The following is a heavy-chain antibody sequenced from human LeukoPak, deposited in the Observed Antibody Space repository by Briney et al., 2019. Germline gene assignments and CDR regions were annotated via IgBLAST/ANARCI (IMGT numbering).Heavy chain of an antibody. CDR2: IYYSGST. Sequence: PSETLSLTCTVSGGSISSSSYYWGWIRQPPGKGLEWIGSIYYSGSTYYNPSLKSRVTISVDTSKNQFSLKLSSVTAADTAVYYCARALAGTDFDYWGQGTLVTVSS. CDR3: ARALAGTDFDY. J-gene: IGHJ4*02. D-gene: IGHD6-19*01. V-gene: IGHV4-39*07. CDR1: GGSISSSSYY.